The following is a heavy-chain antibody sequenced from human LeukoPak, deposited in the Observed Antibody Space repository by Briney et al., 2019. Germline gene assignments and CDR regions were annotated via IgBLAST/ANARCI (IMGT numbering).Heavy chain of an antibody. Sequence: SETLSLTCTVSGDSISSSSYYWGWIRQPPGKGLEWIGSIYYSGSTYYNPSLKSRVTISVDKSNNHFSLRLTSVTAADTAVYYCATNGWYCLDHWGQGALVTVSS. J-gene: IGHJ1*01. CDR1: GDSISSSSYY. CDR3: ATNGWYCLDH. D-gene: IGHD6-19*01. CDR2: IYYSGST. V-gene: IGHV4-39*02.